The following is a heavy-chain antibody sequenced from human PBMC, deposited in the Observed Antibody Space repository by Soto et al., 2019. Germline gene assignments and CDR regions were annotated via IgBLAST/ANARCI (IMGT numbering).Heavy chain of an antibody. Sequence: QMQLVESGGGVVQPGRSLRLSCAASGFTFGAYTMHWVRQAPGKGLEWVAVISYDGNSERYTDPVKGRFTVSRDNAKRTLYLQTNSPRADVAAVYYCAIDVYTGKSEAFDVWGQGKMVTVPS. D-gene: IGHD1-26*01. J-gene: IGHJ3*01. CDR2: ISYDGNSE. CDR3: AIDVYTGKSEAFDV. CDR1: GFTFGAYT. V-gene: IGHV3-30*14.